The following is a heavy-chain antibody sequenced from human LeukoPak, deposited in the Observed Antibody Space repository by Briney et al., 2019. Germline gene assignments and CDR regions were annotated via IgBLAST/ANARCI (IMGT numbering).Heavy chain of an antibody. Sequence: GGSLRLSCAASGFTFSSYSMNWVRQAPGKGLEWVSSISSSSSYIYYADSVKGRFTISRDNAMNSLYLQMNSLRAEDTAVYYCARDLSDGDLDYWGQGTLVTVSS. J-gene: IGHJ4*02. CDR2: ISSSSSYI. V-gene: IGHV3-21*01. CDR1: GFTFSSYS. CDR3: ARDLSDGDLDY.